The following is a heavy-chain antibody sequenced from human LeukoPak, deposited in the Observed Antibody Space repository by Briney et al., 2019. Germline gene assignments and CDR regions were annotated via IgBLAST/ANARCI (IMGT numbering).Heavy chain of an antibody. D-gene: IGHD5-12*01. Sequence: PGGSLRLSCAASGFTFSNYWMSWVRQAPGKGLEWVANIKQDGSEKYYVDFVKGRFSISRDNAKNSLYLQMSSLRAEDTAVYFCATLVATRNFAYWGQGTLVTVSS. CDR3: ATLVATRNFAY. J-gene: IGHJ4*02. CDR1: GFTFSNYW. V-gene: IGHV3-7*01. CDR2: IKQDGSEK.